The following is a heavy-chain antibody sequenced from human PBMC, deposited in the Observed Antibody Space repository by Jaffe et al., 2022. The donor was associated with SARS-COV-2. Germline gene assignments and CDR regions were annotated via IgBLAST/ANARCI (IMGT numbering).Heavy chain of an antibody. Sequence: EVQLMESGGGLVQPGGSLRLSCAASGFTFSSYWMSWVRQAPGKGLEWVASIKEDGGEKYYVDSVKGRLTISRDNAENSLFLQVSILRAEDTAVYYCARLRVGPGAFDIWGRGTMVTVSS. CDR2: IKEDGGEK. CDR1: GFTFSSYW. D-gene: IGHD3-10*01. CDR3: ARLRVGPGAFDI. J-gene: IGHJ3*02. V-gene: IGHV3-7*01.